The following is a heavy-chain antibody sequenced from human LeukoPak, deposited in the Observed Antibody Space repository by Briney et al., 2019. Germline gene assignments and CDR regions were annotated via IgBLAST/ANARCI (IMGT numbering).Heavy chain of an antibody. CDR3: ARDLRFDY. CDR2: ISYDGSNK. CDR1: GFTFSSYA. J-gene: IGHJ4*02. Sequence: GGSLRLSCAASGFTFSSYATHWVRQAPGKGLEWVAVISYDGSNKYYADSVKGRFTISRDNSKNTLYLQMNSLRAEDTAVYYCARDLRFDYWGQGTLVTVSS. V-gene: IGHV3-30*04.